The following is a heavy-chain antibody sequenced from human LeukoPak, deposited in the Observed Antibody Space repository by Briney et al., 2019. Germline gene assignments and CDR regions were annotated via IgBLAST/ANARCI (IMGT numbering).Heavy chain of an antibody. CDR1: GFTVSSNY. CDR3: ARVFTWNYEDFDY. Sequence: GGSLRLSCAASGFTVSSNYMSWVRQAPRKGLEWVSVIYSGGSTYYADSVKGRFTISRDNSKNTLYLQMNSLRAEDTAVYYCARVFTWNYEDFDYWGQGTLVTVSS. J-gene: IGHJ4*02. V-gene: IGHV3-66*02. CDR2: IYSGGST. D-gene: IGHD1-7*01.